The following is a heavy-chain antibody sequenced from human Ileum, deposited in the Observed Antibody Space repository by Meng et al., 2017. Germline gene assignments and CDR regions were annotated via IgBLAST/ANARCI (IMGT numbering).Heavy chain of an antibody. Sequence: GESLKISCAASGFTFSDHVMTWVRQAPGKGLEWVSTIGSGTYYTDSVKGRFTVSRDNSKNTLFLQMNSLRAEDTAIYYCAPYTGSSRYFEYWGQGTLVT. J-gene: IGHJ4*02. V-gene: IGHV3-23*01. CDR1: GFTFSDHV. D-gene: IGHD1-26*01. CDR3: APYTGSSRYFEY. CDR2: IGSGT.